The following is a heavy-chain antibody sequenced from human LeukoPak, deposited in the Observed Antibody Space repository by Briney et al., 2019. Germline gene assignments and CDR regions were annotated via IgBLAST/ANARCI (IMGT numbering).Heavy chain of an antibody. CDR1: GGSISSYY. D-gene: IGHD3-22*01. Sequence: SETLSLTCTVSGGSISSYYWSWIRQPPGKGLEWIGYIYYSGSTNYNPSLKSRVTISVDTSKDQFSLKLSSVTAADTAVYYCARGQSYYYDSSGYYSFDYWGQGTLVTVSS. V-gene: IGHV4-59*01. CDR2: IYYSGST. CDR3: ARGQSYYYDSSGYYSFDY. J-gene: IGHJ4*02.